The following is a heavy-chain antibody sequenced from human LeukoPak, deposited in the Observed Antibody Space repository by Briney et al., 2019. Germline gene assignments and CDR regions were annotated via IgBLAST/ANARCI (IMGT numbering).Heavy chain of an antibody. J-gene: IGHJ4*02. CDR2: TDWDDDK. CDR1: GFSLSTNGMR. Sequence: SGPTLVNPTQTLTLTCTSSGFSLSTNGMRVSWIRQPPGKALEWLARTDWDDDKFYSTPLKTRLTISKDTSKNQVVLTMTNMDPVDTATYYCARTLSGTTFDYWGQGTLVTVSS. V-gene: IGHV2-70*04. D-gene: IGHD1-7*01. CDR3: ARTLSGTTFDY.